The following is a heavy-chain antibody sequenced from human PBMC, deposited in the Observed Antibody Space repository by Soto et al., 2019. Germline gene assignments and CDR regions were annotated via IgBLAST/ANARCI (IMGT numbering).Heavy chain of an antibody. J-gene: IGHJ5*02. CDR3: AREIRFPGGGYYNWFDP. CDR1: GGSISSGGYY. D-gene: IGHD3-22*01. CDR2: IYYSGST. Sequence: SETLSLTCTVSGGSISSGGYYWSWIRQHPGKGLEWIGYIYYSGSTYYNPSLKSRVTISVDTSKNQFSLKLSSVTAADTAVYYCAREIRFPGGGYYNWFDPWGQGTLVTVS. V-gene: IGHV4-31*03.